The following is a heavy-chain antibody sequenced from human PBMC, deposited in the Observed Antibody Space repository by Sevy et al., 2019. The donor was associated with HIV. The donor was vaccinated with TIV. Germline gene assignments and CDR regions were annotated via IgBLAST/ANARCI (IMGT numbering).Heavy chain of an antibody. J-gene: IGHJ4*02. CDR1: GFTFKNFA. D-gene: IGHD6-13*01. CDR3: AKGVYSSSWYGGGDY. CDR2: VSGSGGTT. Sequence: GESLKISCAASGFTFKNFAMSWVRQAPGKGLDWVSGVSGSGGTTFYADSVKGRFTISRDNSKNTLYLQMNSLRADDTALYYCAKGVYSSSWYGGGDYWGQGTLVTVSS. V-gene: IGHV3-23*01.